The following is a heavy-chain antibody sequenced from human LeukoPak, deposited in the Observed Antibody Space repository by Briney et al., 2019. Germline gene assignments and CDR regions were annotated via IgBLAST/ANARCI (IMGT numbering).Heavy chain of an antibody. CDR1: GYTFTGYY. Sequence: GSLRVSCKASGYTFTGYYMHWVRQAPGQGLEWMGWINPNSGGTNYAQKFQGRVTMTRDTSISTAYMELSRLRSDDTAVYYCARDVIVPAANWFDPWGQASAVTVSS. J-gene: IGHJ5*02. CDR2: INPNSGGT. V-gene: IGHV1-2*02. D-gene: IGHD2-2*01. CDR3: ARDVIVPAANWFDP.